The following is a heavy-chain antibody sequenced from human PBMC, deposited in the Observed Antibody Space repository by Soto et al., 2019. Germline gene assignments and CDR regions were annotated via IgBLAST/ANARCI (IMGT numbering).Heavy chain of an antibody. J-gene: IGHJ3*02. CDR2: IIPIFGTA. V-gene: IGHV1-69*01. Sequence: SVKVTCKASGGTFISYAIIWVRQAPGQGLEWMGGIIPIFGTANYAQKFQGRVTITADESTSTAYMELSSLRSEDTAVYYCARGPNRDDRSPYDAFDIWGQGTMVTVSS. CDR1: GGTFISYA. CDR3: ARGPNRDDRSPYDAFDI.